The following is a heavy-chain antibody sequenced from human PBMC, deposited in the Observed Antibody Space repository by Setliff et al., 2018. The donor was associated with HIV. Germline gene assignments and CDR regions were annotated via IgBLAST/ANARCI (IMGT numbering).Heavy chain of an antibody. CDR3: ASLEGLEKTRGEESDS. Sequence: GASVKVSCKASGGTFSSYAISWVRQAPGQGLEWMGGIIPVIPLSKYAQKFQGRLTITTDESTSTAYMELSSLTSEDTAIYYCASLEGLEKTRGEESDSWGQGTL. D-gene: IGHD3-3*01. CDR1: GGTFSSYA. CDR2: IIPVIPLS. V-gene: IGHV1-69*05. J-gene: IGHJ4*02.